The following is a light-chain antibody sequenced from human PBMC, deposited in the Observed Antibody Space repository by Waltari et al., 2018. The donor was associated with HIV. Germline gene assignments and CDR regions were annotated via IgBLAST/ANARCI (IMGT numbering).Light chain of an antibody. J-gene: IGLJ2*01. V-gene: IGLV2-14*03. CDR3: SSYTTTNTVV. CDR2: DVG. CDR1: SSDISTYNF. Sequence: QSALTQPASVSGSPGQSITISCPGTSSDISTYNFVSEYQKHPDKAPKLLFYDVGTRPSGVPRRFSGSKSGDTASLTISAIQADYEADYFCSSYTTTNTVVFGGGTKVSVL.